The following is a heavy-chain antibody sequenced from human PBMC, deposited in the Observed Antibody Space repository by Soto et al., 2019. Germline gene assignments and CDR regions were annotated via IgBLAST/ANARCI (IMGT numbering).Heavy chain of an antibody. D-gene: IGHD6-19*01. J-gene: IGHJ4*02. Sequence: EVQLLESGGDLAQPGGSLRLICAASGFTFSNYAMTWVRQSPGKGLEWVSTITSAGSTFYGDTVKGRFTISRDNSKSTLYLQMNSLGAEDTAVYYCAKTHKFHSQSSGWANRFDSWGQGTLVTVSS. CDR1: GFTFSNYA. V-gene: IGHV3-23*01. CDR2: ITSAGST. CDR3: AKTHKFHSQSSGWANRFDS.